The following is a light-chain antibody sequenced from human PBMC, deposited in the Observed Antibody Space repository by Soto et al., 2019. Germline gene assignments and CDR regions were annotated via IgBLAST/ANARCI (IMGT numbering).Light chain of an antibody. V-gene: IGKV3-15*01. CDR1: QSVNTN. Sequence: EIVMTQSPGNLSVSPGERVTLSCRASQSVNTNLAWYQQKPGQAPRLLIHGASTRATGIPARFSGSGSGAEFTLTISSLQSEDFANYYCHQYNNWPLTFGGGTKVEIK. J-gene: IGKJ4*01. CDR3: HQYNNWPLT. CDR2: GAS.